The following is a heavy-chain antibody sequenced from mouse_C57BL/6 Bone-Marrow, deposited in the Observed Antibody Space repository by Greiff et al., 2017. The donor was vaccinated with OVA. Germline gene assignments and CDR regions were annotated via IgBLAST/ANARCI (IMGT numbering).Heavy chain of an antibody. V-gene: IGHV1-61*01. J-gene: IGHJ2*01. CDR2: IYPSDSET. CDR1: GYTFTSYW. D-gene: IGHD1-1*01. CDR3: ARWGSPLFDY. Sequence: QVQLKQPGAELVRPGSSVKLSCKASGYTFTSYWMDWVKQKPGQGLEWIGNIYPSDSETHYNQKFKDKATLTVDKSSSTAYMQLSSLTSEDSAVYYCARWGSPLFDYWGQGTTLTVSS.